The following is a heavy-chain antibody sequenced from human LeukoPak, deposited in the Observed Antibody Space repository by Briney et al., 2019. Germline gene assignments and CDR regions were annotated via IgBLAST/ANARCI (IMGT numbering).Heavy chain of an antibody. CDR3: ARGFCSGGSCYLFDS. J-gene: IGHJ4*02. Sequence: SETLSLTCTVSGGSISGSYWSWIRQPAGKELEWIGRIYSSGSTNYNPSLKSRVTMSVNTSKNQVSLKLNSVTAADTAVYYCARGFCSGGSCYLFDSWGQGTLVTVSS. V-gene: IGHV4-4*07. CDR1: GGSISGSY. D-gene: IGHD2-15*01. CDR2: IYSSGST.